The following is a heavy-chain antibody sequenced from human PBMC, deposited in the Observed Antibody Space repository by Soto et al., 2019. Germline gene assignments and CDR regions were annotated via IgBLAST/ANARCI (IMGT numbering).Heavy chain of an antibody. CDR1: GFTFSSYW. J-gene: IGHJ6*02. D-gene: IGHD3-22*01. CDR3: ARFYYDSSGYLPSPYYYYYGMDV. V-gene: IGHV3-7*04. Sequence: GGSLRLSCAASGFTFSSYWMSWVRQAPGKGLEWVANIKQDGSEKYYVDSVKGRFTISRDNAKNSLYLQMNSLRAEDTAVYYCARFYYDSSGYLPSPYYYYYGMDVWGQRTTVTVSS. CDR2: IKQDGSEK.